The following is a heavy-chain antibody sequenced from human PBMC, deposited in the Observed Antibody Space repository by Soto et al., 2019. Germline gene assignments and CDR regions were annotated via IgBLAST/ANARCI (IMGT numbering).Heavy chain of an antibody. Sequence: PGGSLRLSCAASGFTFSNFAMHWVRQAPGKGLEWVAVISYDGSNKYYADSVKGRFTISRDNSKNTLYLQMNSLRAEDTAVYYCARGGFWSGYYGSLDYWGQGTLVTVSS. D-gene: IGHD3-3*01. CDR3: ARGGFWSGYYGSLDY. J-gene: IGHJ4*02. V-gene: IGHV3-30-3*01. CDR1: GFTFSNFA. CDR2: ISYDGSNK.